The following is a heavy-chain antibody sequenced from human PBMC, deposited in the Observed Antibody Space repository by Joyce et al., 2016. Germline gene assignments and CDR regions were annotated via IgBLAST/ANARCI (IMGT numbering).Heavy chain of an antibody. CDR1: GDIFNAYG. CDR3: ARGRGDDFWSGYYGSIDY. CDR2: IVPMSGTT. D-gene: IGHD3-3*01. Sequence: QVQLEQSGAEVKKPGSSVKVSCKTSGDIFNAYGINWVRQAPGQGLEWLGGIVPMSGTTDYAQKFRGRLTISAHEPTSTVYMELSSLRSDDTGTYYCARGRGDDFWSGYYGSIDYWGQGTLVSVSS. J-gene: IGHJ4*02. V-gene: IGHV1-69*01.